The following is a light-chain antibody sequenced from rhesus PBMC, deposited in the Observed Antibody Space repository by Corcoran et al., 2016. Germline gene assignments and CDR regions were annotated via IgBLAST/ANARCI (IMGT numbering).Light chain of an antibody. J-gene: IGKJ4*01. CDR2: WAS. Sequence: DIVMTQSPDSLPVSLGERVTINCKSSQSLLYSSNNMNYLAWYQQKPGNAPKLLIYWASTRESGVPNRFSGRGSGTDFTLTISGLQAEDVAVYYCQQYYSSPPTFGGGTRVEIK. V-gene: IGKV4-1*01. CDR1: QSLLYSSNNMNY. CDR3: QQYYSSPPT.